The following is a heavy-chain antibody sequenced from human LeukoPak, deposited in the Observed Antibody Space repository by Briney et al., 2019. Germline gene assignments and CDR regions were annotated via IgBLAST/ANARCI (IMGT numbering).Heavy chain of an antibody. CDR2: INAGNGNT. Sequence: ASVKVSCKASGYTFTSYAMHWGRQAPGQRLEGMGWINAGNGNTKYSQKFQGRVTITRDTSASTAYMELSSLRSEDTAVYYCARGAYFDAFDIWGQGTMVTVSS. V-gene: IGHV1-3*01. CDR3: ARGAYFDAFDI. CDR1: GYTFTSYA. D-gene: IGHD3-10*01. J-gene: IGHJ3*02.